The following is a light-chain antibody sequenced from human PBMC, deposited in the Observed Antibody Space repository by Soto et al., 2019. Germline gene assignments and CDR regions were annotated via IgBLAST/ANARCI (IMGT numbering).Light chain of an antibody. J-gene: IGKJ3*01. V-gene: IGKV1-5*01. Sequence: IQLTETPSSLSACVGGRVTITCRASQSISSWLAWYQQKPGRAPKLLIYDASSLESGVPSRFSGTGSGTEFTLTISSLQPDDFATYYCQQGGTFGPGTKVDIK. CDR1: QSISSW. CDR2: DAS. CDR3: QQGGT.